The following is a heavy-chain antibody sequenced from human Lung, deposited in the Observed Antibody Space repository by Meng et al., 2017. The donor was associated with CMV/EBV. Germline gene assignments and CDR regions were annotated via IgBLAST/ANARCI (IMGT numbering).Heavy chain of an antibody. Sequence: NDAMTWVRQAPGKGLEWVSAISGSGATTYYADSVKGRFTISRDNSKSTLYLQMNSLRAEDTAVYYCAKYIHYDFWSGYLGDNWLDPWGQGTLVTVSS. J-gene: IGHJ5*02. CDR2: ISGSGATT. V-gene: IGHV3-23*01. CDR3: AKYIHYDFWSGYLGDNWLDP. D-gene: IGHD3-3*01. CDR1: NDA.